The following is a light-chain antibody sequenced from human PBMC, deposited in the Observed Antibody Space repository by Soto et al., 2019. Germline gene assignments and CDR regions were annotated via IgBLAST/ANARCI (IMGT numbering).Light chain of an antibody. CDR1: QSISSY. CDR2: AAS. CDR3: QQSYSTPPWT. J-gene: IGKJ1*01. Sequence: DIQMTQSPSSLSASVGDRVTITCRASQSISSYLNWYQQKPGKAPKLLIYAASSLQSGVPSRFSGSGSGTAFTLTISSLQPADFATYYCQQSYSTPPWTFGQGTKVDI. V-gene: IGKV1-39*01.